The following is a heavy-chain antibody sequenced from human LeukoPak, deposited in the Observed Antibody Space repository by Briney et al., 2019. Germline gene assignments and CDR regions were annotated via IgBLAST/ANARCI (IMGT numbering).Heavy chain of an antibody. Sequence: ASVKVSCKASGYTFTSSGVSWVRQAPGQGLEWMGWISAYNGDINYAQKFQGRVTMTTDTSTSTAYMELRSLRSDDTAIYYCAMPMPTSGTTKTLDYWGQGTLVTVSS. CDR1: GYTFTSSG. CDR3: AMPMPTSGTTKTLDY. V-gene: IGHV1-18*01. J-gene: IGHJ4*02. D-gene: IGHD1-26*01. CDR2: ISAYNGDI.